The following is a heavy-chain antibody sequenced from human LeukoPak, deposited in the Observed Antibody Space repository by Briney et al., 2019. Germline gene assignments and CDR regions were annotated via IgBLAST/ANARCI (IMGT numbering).Heavy chain of an antibody. J-gene: IGHJ5*02. CDR3: ARGWQVVGATGDNWFDP. CDR2: IYYSGST. D-gene: IGHD1-26*01. CDR1: GGSISSSSYY. V-gene: IGHV4-39*07. Sequence: SETLPLTCTVSGGSISSSSYYWGWIRQPPGKGLECIGSIYYSGSTYYNPSLKSRVTISVDTSKNQFSLKLSSVTAADTAVYYCARGWQVVGATGDNWFDPWGQGTLVTVSS.